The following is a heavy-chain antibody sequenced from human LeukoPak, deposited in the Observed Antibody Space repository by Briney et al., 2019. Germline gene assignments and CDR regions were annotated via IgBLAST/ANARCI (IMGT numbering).Heavy chain of an antibody. Sequence: GGSLRLSCAASGFIFSSYSMSWVRQAPGKGLEWVSVITGSGDNTYYADSVKGRFTISKDNSKNTVYLQVSSLRVDDTAVYYCAKAASSSWPSYYYGMDVWGQGTTVTVSS. J-gene: IGHJ6*02. CDR3: AKAASSSWPSYYYGMDV. V-gene: IGHV3-23*01. CDR2: ITGSGDNT. CDR1: GFIFSSYS. D-gene: IGHD6-13*01.